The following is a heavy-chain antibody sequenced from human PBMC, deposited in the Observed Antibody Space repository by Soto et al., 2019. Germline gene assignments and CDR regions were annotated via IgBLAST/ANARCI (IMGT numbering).Heavy chain of an antibody. CDR2: IPYSGST. V-gene: IGHV4-59*01. D-gene: IGHD3-3*01. CDR3: ARKNRFLAWPPWFDP. Sequence: NPSETLSRTCTASGGSISSYYWSWIRQPPGKGLEWIGYIPYSGSTNYNPYLKSRVTISVDTSNNQFSLKLSSVTAADTAVYYCARKNRFLAWPPWFDPWGQGTLVTVSS. CDR1: GGSISSYY. J-gene: IGHJ5*02.